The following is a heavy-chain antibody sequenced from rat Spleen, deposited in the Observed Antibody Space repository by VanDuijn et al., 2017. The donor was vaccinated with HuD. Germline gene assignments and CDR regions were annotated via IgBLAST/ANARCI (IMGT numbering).Heavy chain of an antibody. D-gene: IGHD4-4*01. CDR2: IWSTGGT. Sequence: QVQLKESGPGLVQPSQTLSLTCTVSGFSLISHSVHWVRQPPGKGLEWMGVIWSTGGTRYNSALKSRLSISKDTSKSQVFLKMNSLQTEDTAMYFCARNRGVDWGQGVMVTVSS. CDR1: GFSLISHS. J-gene: IGHJ2*01. V-gene: IGHV2-41*01. CDR3: ARNRGVD.